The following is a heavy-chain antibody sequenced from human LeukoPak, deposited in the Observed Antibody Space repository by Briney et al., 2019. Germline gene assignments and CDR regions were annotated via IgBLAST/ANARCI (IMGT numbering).Heavy chain of an antibody. J-gene: IGHJ3*02. Sequence: PSDTLSLTCTVSGGSISTYYWSWIRQPPGRGLEWIGYIYYSGITDYSPSLKSRVTISIDTSKKQFSLKLSSVTAADTAVYYCARWEASRVAFDIWGQGTLVTVSS. CDR1: GGSISTYY. D-gene: IGHD1-26*01. V-gene: IGHV4-59*07. CDR3: ARWEASRVAFDI. CDR2: IYYSGIT.